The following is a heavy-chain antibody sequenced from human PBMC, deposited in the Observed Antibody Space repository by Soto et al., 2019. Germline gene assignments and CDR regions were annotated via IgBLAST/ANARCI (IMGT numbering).Heavy chain of an antibody. CDR3: ARFSGSYTRGLDY. D-gene: IGHD1-26*01. CDR2: SRNKANSYST. J-gene: IGHJ4*02. CDR1: GFTFSDHY. Sequence: EVQLVESGGGLVQPGGSLRLSCAASGFTFSDHYMDWVRQAPGKVLEWVGRSRNKANSYSTEYAASVKGRFTISRDESNNSLYLQMNSLKTEDTAVYYCARFSGSYTRGLDYWGQGTLVTVSS. V-gene: IGHV3-72*01.